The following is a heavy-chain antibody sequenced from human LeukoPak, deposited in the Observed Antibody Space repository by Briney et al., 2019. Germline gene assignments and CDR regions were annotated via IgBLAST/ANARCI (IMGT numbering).Heavy chain of an antibody. V-gene: IGHV1-18*01. Sequence: ASVKVSCKASGYTFTSYGISWVRQAAGQGLEWMGWISAYNGNTNYAQKLQGRVTMTTDTSTSTAYMELRSLRSDDTAGYYCARDLSYDIFFDYWGQGTLVTVSS. CDR3: ARDLSYDIFFDY. J-gene: IGHJ4*02. CDR1: GYTFTSYG. CDR2: ISAYNGNT. D-gene: IGHD3-22*01.